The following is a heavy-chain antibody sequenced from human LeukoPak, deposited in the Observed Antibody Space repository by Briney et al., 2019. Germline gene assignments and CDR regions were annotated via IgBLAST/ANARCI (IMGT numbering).Heavy chain of an antibody. CDR3: ARDPLNSGYALDV. CDR2: IWFDGSNR. V-gene: IGHV3-33*01. J-gene: IGHJ3*01. D-gene: IGHD7-27*01. CDR1: GFTFTPHA. Sequence: GGSLRLSCAASGFTFTPHAMHWVRQAPGMGLEWVAFIWFDGSNRYYADFVRGRFTISKDNSENTLYLQMNSLRADDTAVYYCARDPLNSGYALDVWGQGTMVTVSS.